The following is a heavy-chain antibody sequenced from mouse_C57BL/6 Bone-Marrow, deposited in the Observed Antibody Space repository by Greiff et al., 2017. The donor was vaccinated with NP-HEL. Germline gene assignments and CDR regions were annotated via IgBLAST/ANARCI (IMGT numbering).Heavy chain of an antibody. CDR2: ISDGGSYT. D-gene: IGHD1-1*01. CDR3: ARGGAYYYGYFDY. Sequence: EVQVVESGGGLVKPGGSLKLSCAASGFTFSSYAMSWVRQTPEKRLEWVATISDGGSYTYYPDNVKGRFTISRDNAKNNLYLQMSHLKSEDTAMYYCARGGAYYYGYFDYWGQGTTLTVSS. CDR1: GFTFSSYA. J-gene: IGHJ2*01. V-gene: IGHV5-4*01.